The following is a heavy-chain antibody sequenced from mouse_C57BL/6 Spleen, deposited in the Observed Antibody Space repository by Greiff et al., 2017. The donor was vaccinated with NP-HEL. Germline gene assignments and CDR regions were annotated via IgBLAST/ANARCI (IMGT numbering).Heavy chain of an antibody. D-gene: IGHD2-14*01. Sequence: VQLQQSGAELVKPGASVKLSCTASGFNIKDYYMHWVKQRTEQGLEWIGRIDPEDGETKYAPQFQGKATITADTSSNTAYLQLSSLTSEDTAVYYCASPAPTIGFAYWGQGTLVTVSA. CDR3: ASPAPTIGFAY. CDR1: GFNIKDYY. CDR2: IDPEDGET. V-gene: IGHV14-2*01. J-gene: IGHJ3*01.